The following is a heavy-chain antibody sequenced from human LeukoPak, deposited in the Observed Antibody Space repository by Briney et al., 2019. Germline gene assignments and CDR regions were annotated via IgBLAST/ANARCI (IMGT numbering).Heavy chain of an antibody. V-gene: IGHV4-59*08. CDR2: IYYSGST. D-gene: IGHD1-26*01. J-gene: IGHJ2*01. Sequence: SETLSLTCTVSGGSISNYYWSWIRQPPGKGLEWIGYIYYSGSTNYNPSLKSRVTISVDTSKNQFSLKLSSVTAADTAVYYCASSPETNAVGPTPVSLNWYFDLWGRGTLVTVSS. CDR3: ASSPETNAVGPTPVSLNWYFDL. CDR1: GGSISNYY.